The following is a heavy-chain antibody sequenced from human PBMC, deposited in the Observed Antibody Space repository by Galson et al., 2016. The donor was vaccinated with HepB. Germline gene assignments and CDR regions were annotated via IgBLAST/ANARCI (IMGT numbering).Heavy chain of an antibody. CDR3: AKRHEYCPPVGCSVDY. Sequence: SLRLSCAASGFTFSGYGMHWVRQAPGKGLEWVSADSMDGRRKFYADSVKGRFTIFRDNSKNILFLQMSSLRVDDTAVYFCAKRHEYCPPVGCSVDYWGQGTLVSVSS. V-gene: IGHV3-30*18. D-gene: IGHD2/OR15-2a*01. J-gene: IGHJ4*02. CDR2: DSMDGRRK. CDR1: GFTFSGYG.